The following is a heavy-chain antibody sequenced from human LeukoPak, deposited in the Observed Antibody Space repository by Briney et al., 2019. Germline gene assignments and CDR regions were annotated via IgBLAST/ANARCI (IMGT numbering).Heavy chain of an antibody. V-gene: IGHV3-7*01. J-gene: IGHJ4*02. CDR3: ARSTRSGSYFEASLGY. Sequence: QPGGSLRLSCAASGFTFSNYWMSWVRQAPGKGLEWVANINQDGSEKYSVDSVKGRFTISRDNAKNSLYLQMNSLRAEDTAVYYCARSTRSGSYFEASLGYWGQGTLVTVSS. CDR2: INQDGSEK. D-gene: IGHD3-10*01. CDR1: GFTFSNYW.